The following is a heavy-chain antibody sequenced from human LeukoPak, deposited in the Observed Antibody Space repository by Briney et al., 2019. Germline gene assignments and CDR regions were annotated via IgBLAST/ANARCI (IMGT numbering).Heavy chain of an antibody. CDR3: TRGSPTVSAGYN. D-gene: IGHD1-1*01. Sequence: TGGSLRLSCVASGFTFSDYYMSWIRQAPGKGLEWVSVVYNDGRTFYADSVKGRFTISRDDSKNTVFLQMNRLRPEDTAIYFCTRGSPTVSAGYNWGRGTVVIVSS. V-gene: IGHV3-53*01. CDR2: VYNDGRT. CDR1: GFTFSDYY. J-gene: IGHJ4*02.